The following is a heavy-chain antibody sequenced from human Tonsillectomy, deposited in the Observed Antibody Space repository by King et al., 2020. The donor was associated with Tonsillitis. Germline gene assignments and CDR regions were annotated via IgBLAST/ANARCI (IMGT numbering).Heavy chain of an antibody. CDR1: GFTFDDYA. CDR3: AKDQGYSYGSEYFDY. CDR2: ISWNSNNI. J-gene: IGHJ4*02. V-gene: IGHV3-9*01. D-gene: IGHD5-18*01. Sequence: VQLVESGGGLVQPGRSLRLSCAASGFTFDDYAMHWVRQAPGKGLEWVSVISWNSNNIDYAGSVKGRFTISRDNTKNSLYLQMNSLRAEDTALYYCAKDQGYSYGSEYFDYWGQGTLVTVSS.